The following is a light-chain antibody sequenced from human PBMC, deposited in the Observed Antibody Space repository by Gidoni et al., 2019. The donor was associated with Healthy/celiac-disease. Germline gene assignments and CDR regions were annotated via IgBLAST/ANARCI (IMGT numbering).Light chain of an antibody. V-gene: IGKV1-39*01. CDR2: AAS. CDR3: QQRYSTPYT. J-gene: IGKJ2*01. CDR1: QSISSY. Sequence: DIQMTQTPSSLSASVGDRVTITCRASQSISSYLNWYQQKPGKAPKLLIYAASSLQSGVPSRFSGSGSGTDFTLTIRSLHPEDFATYYCQQRYSTPYTFGHGTKLEIK.